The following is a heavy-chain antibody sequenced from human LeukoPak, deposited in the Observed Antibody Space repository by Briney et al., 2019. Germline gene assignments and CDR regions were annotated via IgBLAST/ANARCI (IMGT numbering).Heavy chain of an antibody. CDR2: ISSSSSYI. CDR3: AKGRRYNILTGHFVSEVHP. CDR1: GFTFSSYS. V-gene: IGHV3-21*01. Sequence: GGSLRLSCAASGFTFSSYSMNWVRQAPGKGLEWVSSISSSSSYIYYADSVKGRFTISRDNSKNTLYLQMNSLRAEDTAVYYCAKGRRYNILTGHFVSEVHPWGQGTLVTVSS. J-gene: IGHJ5*02. D-gene: IGHD3-9*01.